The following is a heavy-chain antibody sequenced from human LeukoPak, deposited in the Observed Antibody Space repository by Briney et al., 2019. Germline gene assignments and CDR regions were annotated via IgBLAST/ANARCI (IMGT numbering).Heavy chain of an antibody. CDR1: GFTLSNHG. D-gene: IGHD1-26*01. CDR3: AKETRPKYSGSRLCYFDN. Sequence: GGSLRLSCAASGFTLSNHGMHWVRQAPGKGLEWVAVISRDGSGNNYADSVKGRFTISRDNSKNMLYLQMNSLRSEDTAVYFCAKETRPKYSGSRLCYFDNWGQGTLVTVSS. V-gene: IGHV3-30*18. J-gene: IGHJ4*02. CDR2: ISRDGSGN.